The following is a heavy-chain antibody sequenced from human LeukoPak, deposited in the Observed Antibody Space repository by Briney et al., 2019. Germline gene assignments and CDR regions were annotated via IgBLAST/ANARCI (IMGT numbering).Heavy chain of an antibody. J-gene: IGHJ5*02. CDR3: ASFAVP. CDR1: GFTFSSYS. Sequence: GGSLRLSCAASGFTFSSYSMNWVRQAPGKGLEWVSSISPSGSYIYYSDSMKGRFTISRDNAKNSLYLQMNSLRAEDTAVYYCASFAVPWGQGTLVTVSS. V-gene: IGHV3-21*01. CDR2: ISPSGSYI.